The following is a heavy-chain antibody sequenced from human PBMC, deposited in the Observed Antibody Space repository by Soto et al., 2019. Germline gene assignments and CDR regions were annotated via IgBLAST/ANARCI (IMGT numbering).Heavy chain of an antibody. CDR2: IYYTGST. V-gene: IGHV4-59*01. D-gene: IGHD7-27*01. CDR1: GDSMSTYY. Sequence: PSETLSLTCTVSGDSMSTYYWSWIRQPPGKGLEWVGYIYYTGSTNYNPSLKGRVTVSIDTSKNQFSLILSSVTAADTAVYYCARITRSPNSGYFDYWGQGALVTVSS. J-gene: IGHJ4*02. CDR3: ARITRSPNSGYFDY.